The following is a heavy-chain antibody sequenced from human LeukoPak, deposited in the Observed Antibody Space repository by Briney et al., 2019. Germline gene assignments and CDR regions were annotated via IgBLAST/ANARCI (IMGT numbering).Heavy chain of an antibody. CDR1: GGSISSSSYY. Sequence: SETLSLTCTVSGGSISSSSYYWGWIRQPPGKGLEWIGSIYYSGSTNYNPSLKSRVTISVDTSKNQFSLKLSSGTAADTALYYCARENGYRYDYWGQGTLVTVSS. CDR2: IYYSGST. D-gene: IGHD5-18*01. J-gene: IGHJ4*02. CDR3: ARENGYRYDY. V-gene: IGHV4-39*07.